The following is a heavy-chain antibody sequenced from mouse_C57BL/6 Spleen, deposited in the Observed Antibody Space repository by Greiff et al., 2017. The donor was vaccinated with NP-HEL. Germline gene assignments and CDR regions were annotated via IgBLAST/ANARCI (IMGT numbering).Heavy chain of an antibody. CDR3: ERPYDYDGRPWFAY. D-gene: IGHD2-4*01. CDR1: GYAFSSYW. CDR2: IYPGDGDT. V-gene: IGHV1-80*01. Sequence: VQLQQSGAELVKPGASVKISCKASGYAFSSYWMNWVKQRPGKGLEWIGQIYPGDGDTNYNGKFKGKATLTADKSSSTAYMQLSSLTSEASAVYCCERPYDYDGRPWFAYWGQGTLVTVSA. J-gene: IGHJ3*01.